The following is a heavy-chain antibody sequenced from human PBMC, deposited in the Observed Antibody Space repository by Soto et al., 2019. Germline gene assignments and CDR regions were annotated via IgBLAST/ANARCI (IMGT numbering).Heavy chain of an antibody. Sequence: QVQLVQSGAEVKKPGSSVKVSCKASGGTFSSYTISWVRQAPGQGLEWMGRIIPILGIANYAQKFQGRVTITADKSTSTAYMELSSRRSEDTAVYYCAIVLLWFGDPVRGGGMDVWGQGTTVTVSS. CDR2: IIPILGIA. D-gene: IGHD3-10*01. V-gene: IGHV1-69*02. CDR3: AIVLLWFGDPVRGGGMDV. CDR1: GGTFSSYT. J-gene: IGHJ6*02.